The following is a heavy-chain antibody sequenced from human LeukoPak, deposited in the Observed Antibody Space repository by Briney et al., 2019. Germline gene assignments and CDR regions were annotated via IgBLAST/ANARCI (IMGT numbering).Heavy chain of an antibody. V-gene: IGHV4-39*01. J-gene: IGHJ4*02. Sequence: PSETLSLTCTGSGGSISSSSYYWGWIRQPPGKGLEWIGSIYYSGSTYYNPSLKSRVTISVDTSKNQFSLKLSSVTAADTAVYYCASKPFDYWGQGTLVTVSS. CDR1: GGSISSSSYY. CDR2: IYYSGST. CDR3: ASKPFDY.